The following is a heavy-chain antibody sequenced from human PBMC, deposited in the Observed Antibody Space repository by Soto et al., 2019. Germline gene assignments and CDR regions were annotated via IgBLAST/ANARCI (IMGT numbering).Heavy chain of an antibody. Sequence: SLTCTVSGGSVNNNNFYWGWIRQPPGKGLEWIGSVYYSGTTYYNPSLKSRVTISIDMSENQFSLKLTSATATDTGVYYCARHGANWHYVGWFDPWGQGTLVTVSS. D-gene: IGHD1-7*01. CDR3: ARHGANWHYVGWFDP. CDR1: GGSVNNNNFY. V-gene: IGHV4-39*01. J-gene: IGHJ5*02. CDR2: VYYSGTT.